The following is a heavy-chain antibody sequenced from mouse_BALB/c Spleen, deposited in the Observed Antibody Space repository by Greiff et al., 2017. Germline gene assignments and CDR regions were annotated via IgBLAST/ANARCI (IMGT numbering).Heavy chain of an antibody. CDR1: GFTFSSYA. CDR2: ISSGGSYT. CDR3: ATGDFYYYGSSYGYFDY. Sequence: EVMLVESGGGLVKPGGSLKLSCAASGFTFSSYAMSWVRQTPEKRLEWVATISSGGSYTYYPASVKGRFTISRDTAKNTLYLQMSSLRSEDTAMYYCATGDFYYYGSSYGYFDYWGQGTTLTVSS. V-gene: IGHV5-9-1*01. D-gene: IGHD1-1*01. J-gene: IGHJ2*01.